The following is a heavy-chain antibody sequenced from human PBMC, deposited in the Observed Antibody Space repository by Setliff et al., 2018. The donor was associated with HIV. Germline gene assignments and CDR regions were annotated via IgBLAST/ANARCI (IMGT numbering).Heavy chain of an antibody. CDR3: VRDPIEGSPDYFDY. CDR1: GFTFSSYV. Sequence: PGGSLRLSCAATGFTFSSYVLHWVRQAPGKGLEWVAVMSTGGGIKICAASVKGRFTISRDNSRNTLFLQMNNLRPEDTATYYCVRDPIEGSPDYFDYWGQGALVTVSS. V-gene: IGHV3-30-3*01. J-gene: IGHJ4*02. CDR2: MSTGGGIK. D-gene: IGHD1-26*01.